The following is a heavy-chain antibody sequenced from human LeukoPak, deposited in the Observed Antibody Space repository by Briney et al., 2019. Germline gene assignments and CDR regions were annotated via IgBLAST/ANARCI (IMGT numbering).Heavy chain of an antibody. CDR2: IIPIFGTA. J-gene: IGHJ4*02. V-gene: IGHV1-69*05. CDR1: GGSFSSHA. Sequence: ASVKVSCKASGGSFSSHAASWVRQAPGQGLEWMGRIIPIFGTANYAQKFQGRVTITTDEATSTAYMELSSLRSEDTAVYYCTRERQWLGEYTSDYWGQGTLVTVSS. D-gene: IGHD3-10*01. CDR3: TRERQWLGEYTSDY.